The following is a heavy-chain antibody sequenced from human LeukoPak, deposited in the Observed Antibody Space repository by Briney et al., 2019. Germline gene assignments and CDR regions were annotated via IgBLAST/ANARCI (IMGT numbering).Heavy chain of an antibody. CDR2: IYYSRTT. D-gene: IGHD1-26*01. V-gene: IGHV4-59*08. J-gene: IGHJ4*02. CDR3: ARLSGSQTTPY. Sequence: GSLRLSCAASGFTFSSYVMSWIRQPPEKGLEWIGYIYYSRTTNYNPSLKSRVTMSVDTSKNQFSLKLSSVTAADTAVYYCARLSGSQTTPYWGQGTLVTVSS. CDR1: GFTFSSYV.